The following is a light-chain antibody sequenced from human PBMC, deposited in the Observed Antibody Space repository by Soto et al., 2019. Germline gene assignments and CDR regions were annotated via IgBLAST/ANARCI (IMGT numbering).Light chain of an antibody. CDR3: CSYTTSSTYV. CDR2: DVS. V-gene: IGLV2-14*01. CDR1: SSDVGAYNY. Sequence: QSVLTQPASVSGSPGQSITISCTGTSSDVGAYNYVSWFQQHPGKAPKLMIYDVSNRPSGVSNRFSGSKSGNTASLTISGIQAYDEADYYCCSYTTSSTYVFGIGTTVTV. J-gene: IGLJ1*01.